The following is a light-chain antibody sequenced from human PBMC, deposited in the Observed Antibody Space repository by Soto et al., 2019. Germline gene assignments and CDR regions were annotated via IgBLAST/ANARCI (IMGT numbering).Light chain of an antibody. Sequence: QSALTQPASVSGAPGQSITISCTGTSSEVGDYNYVSWYQHHPGKAPKLMLYDVSNRPSGISNRFSGYKSGNTASLTISGLQAEDEADYYCSSYTSSSTLFGTGTKLTVL. CDR1: SSEVGDYNY. J-gene: IGLJ1*01. CDR3: SSYTSSSTL. V-gene: IGLV2-14*03. CDR2: DVS.